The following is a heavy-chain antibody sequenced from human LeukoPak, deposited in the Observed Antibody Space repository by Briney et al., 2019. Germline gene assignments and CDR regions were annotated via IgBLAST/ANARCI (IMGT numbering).Heavy chain of an antibody. CDR3: ARGATYSSSWYSNFDY. CDR1: GFTFSSYG. V-gene: IGHV3-33*01. J-gene: IGHJ4*02. Sequence: GGSLRLSCAASGFTFSSYGMHWVRQAPGKGLEWVAVIWYDGSNKYYADSVKGRFTISRDNPKNTLYLQMNSLRAEDTAVYYCARGATYSSSWYSNFDYWGQGTLVTVSS. D-gene: IGHD6-13*01. CDR2: IWYDGSNK.